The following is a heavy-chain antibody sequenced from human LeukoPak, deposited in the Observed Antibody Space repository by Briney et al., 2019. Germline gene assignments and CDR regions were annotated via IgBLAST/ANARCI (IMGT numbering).Heavy chain of an antibody. CDR3: AKDAVSGAADP. J-gene: IGHJ5*02. CDR2: IKQDGSEK. CDR1: GFTFSSYW. D-gene: IGHD3-3*01. V-gene: IGHV3-7*01. Sequence: PGGSLRLSCAASGFTFSSYWMSWVRQAPGKGLEWVANIKQDGSEKYYVDSVKGRFTISRDNAKNSLYLQMNSLRAEDTAVYYCAKDAVSGAADPWGQGILVTVSS.